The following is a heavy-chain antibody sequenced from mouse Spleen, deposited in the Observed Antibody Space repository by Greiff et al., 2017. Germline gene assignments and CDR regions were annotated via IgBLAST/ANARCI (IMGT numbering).Heavy chain of an antibody. Sequence: QVQLQQSGAELARPGASVKMSCKASGYTFTSYTMHWVKQRPGQGLEWIGYINPSSGYTKYNQKFKDKATLTADKSSSTAYMQLSSLTSEDSAVYYCTRKGLRDYFDYWGQGTTLTVSS. CDR2: INPSSGYT. CDR3: TRKGLRDYFDY. V-gene: IGHV1-4*01. D-gene: IGHD1-1*01. CDR1: GYTFTSYT. J-gene: IGHJ2*01.